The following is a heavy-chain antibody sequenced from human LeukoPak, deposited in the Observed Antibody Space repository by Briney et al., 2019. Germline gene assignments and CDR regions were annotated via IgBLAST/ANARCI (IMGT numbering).Heavy chain of an antibody. CDR1: GYTFTGYY. D-gene: IGHD3-9*01. Sequence: ASVKVSCKASGYTFTGYYMHWVRQAPGQGLEWMGWINPNSGGTNYAQKFQGRVTMTRDTSISTAYMELSRLRSDDTAVYYCARDAYDTKAPFDYWGQGTLVTVSS. J-gene: IGHJ4*02. CDR2: INPNSGGT. V-gene: IGHV1-2*02. CDR3: ARDAYDTKAPFDY.